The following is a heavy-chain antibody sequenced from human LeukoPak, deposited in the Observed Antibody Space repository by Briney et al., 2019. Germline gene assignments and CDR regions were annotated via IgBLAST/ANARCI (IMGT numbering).Heavy chain of an antibody. J-gene: IGHJ6*02. CDR1: GGSLSSGGPS. V-gene: IGHV4-30-2*01. Sequence: PSETLSLTCTVFGGSLSSGGPSWSWIRQPPGKGLEWIGYIYHRGRGTTYSNPALKRRVTISIDKSKNQFSLELNSVTAAGTTVYYCARINDFWSGPTLDVGGQGTTVTVSS. D-gene: IGHD3-3*01. CDR3: ARINDFWSGPTLDV. CDR2: IYHRGRGTT.